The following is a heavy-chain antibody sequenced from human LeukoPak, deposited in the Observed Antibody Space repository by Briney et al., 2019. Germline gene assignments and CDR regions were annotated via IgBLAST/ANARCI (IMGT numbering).Heavy chain of an antibody. J-gene: IGHJ3*02. V-gene: IGHV1-3*01. CDR1: GYTFTSYA. CDR3: ARDMEAVAGHDAFDI. Sequence: ASVKVSCKASGYTFTSYALHWVRQAPGQRLEWMGWINAGNGNTKYSQKFQGRVTITRDTSASTAYMELSSLRSEDTAVYYCARDMEAVAGHDAFDIWGQGTMVTVSS. CDR2: INAGNGNT. D-gene: IGHD6-19*01.